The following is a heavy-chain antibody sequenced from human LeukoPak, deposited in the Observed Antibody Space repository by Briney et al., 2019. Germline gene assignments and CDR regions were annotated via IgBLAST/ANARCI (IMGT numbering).Heavy chain of an antibody. CDR3: ARGNWQYWAQ. CDR2: IDYSEST. V-gene: IGHV4-39*06. D-gene: IGHD1-1*01. Sequence: SETLSLTCTVSAGSVSTNSYYWGWLRHPPGKGLEWVGSIDYSESTYYNPCLKTRVTATVPRSQNQYTLNLGSVDAADTAGAYWARGNWQYWAQGGQGLLLTVS. J-gene: IGHJ4*02. CDR1: AGSVSTNSYY.